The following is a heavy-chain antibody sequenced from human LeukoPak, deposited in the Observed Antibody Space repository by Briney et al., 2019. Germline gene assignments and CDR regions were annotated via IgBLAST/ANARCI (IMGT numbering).Heavy chain of an antibody. V-gene: IGHV4-39*07. CDR2: IYYSGST. J-gene: IGHJ5*02. D-gene: IGHD2-2*02. CDR1: GGSISSSSYY. Sequence: SETLSLTCTVSGGSISSSSYYWGWIRQPPGKGLEWIGSIYYSGSTYYNPSLKSRVTISVDTSKNQFSLKLSSVTAADTAVYYCARIGVPAAIPHSWFDPWGQGTLVTVSS. CDR3: ARIGVPAAIPHSWFDP.